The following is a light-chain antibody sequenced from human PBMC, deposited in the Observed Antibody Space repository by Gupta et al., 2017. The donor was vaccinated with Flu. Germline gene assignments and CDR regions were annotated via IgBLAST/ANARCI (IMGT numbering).Light chain of an antibody. J-gene: IGKJ4*01. CDR2: GAS. CDR3: HQYDNWPLT. Sequence: EIVMTQFLPTLSVSPGERATPSCRASQSITNKLAWYQHKPGQAPRLLIYGASARATGIPVRFSGSGSGTEFTLAISSLQSEDFAVYYCHQYDNWPLTFGGGTKLEIK. V-gene: IGKV3-15*01. CDR1: QSITNK.